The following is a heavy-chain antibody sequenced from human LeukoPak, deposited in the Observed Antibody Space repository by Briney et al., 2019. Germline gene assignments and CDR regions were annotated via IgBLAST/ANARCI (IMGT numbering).Heavy chain of an antibody. Sequence: GGSLRLSCAASGFTFSSYAMSWVRQAPGKGLEWVSAISGSGGSTYYADSVKGRFTISGDNSKNTLYLQMNSLRAEDTAVYYCAKMSSGWYVGSTFDYWGQGTLVTVSS. CDR2: ISGSGGST. V-gene: IGHV3-23*01. CDR1: GFTFSSYA. D-gene: IGHD6-19*01. J-gene: IGHJ4*02. CDR3: AKMSSGWYVGSTFDY.